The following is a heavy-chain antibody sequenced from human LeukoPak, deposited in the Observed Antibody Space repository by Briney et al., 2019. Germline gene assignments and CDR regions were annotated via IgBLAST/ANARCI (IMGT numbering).Heavy chain of an antibody. CDR1: GGSISSYY. CDR2: VYYSGST. V-gene: IGHV4-59*01. J-gene: IGHJ6*03. CDR3: ARPKEVDYYYYMDV. Sequence: SETLSLTCTVSGGSISSYYWSWIRQPPGKGLEWIGYVYYSGSTSYNPSLKSRVTLSVDTSKNQFSLKLRSVTAADTAVYYCARPKEVDYYYYMDVWGKGTSVTVSS. D-gene: IGHD2-2*01.